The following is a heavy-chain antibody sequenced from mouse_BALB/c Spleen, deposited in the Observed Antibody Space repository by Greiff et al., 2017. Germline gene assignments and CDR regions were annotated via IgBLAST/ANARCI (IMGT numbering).Heavy chain of an antibody. CDR2: IYPGSGST. CDR3: ARSGYGNYPWFAY. J-gene: IGHJ3*01. CDR1: GYTFTDYV. D-gene: IGHD2-1*01. Sequence: VQLQESGPELVKPGASVKMSCKASGYTFTDYVISWVKQRTGQGLEWIGEIYPGSGSTYYNEKFKGKATLTADKSSNTAYMQLSSLTSEDSAVYFCARSGYGNYPWFAYWGQGTLVTVSA. V-gene: IGHV1-77*01.